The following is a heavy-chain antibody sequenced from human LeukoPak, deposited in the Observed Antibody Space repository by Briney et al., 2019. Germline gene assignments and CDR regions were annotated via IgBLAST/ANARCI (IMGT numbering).Heavy chain of an antibody. D-gene: IGHD3-9*01. CDR2: INPNSGGT. CDR3: ARDGDYDILTGYSFRVTDAFDI. J-gene: IGHJ3*02. Sequence: GASVKVSCKASGYTFTGYYMHWVRQAPGQGLEWMGWINPNSGGTNYAQKFQGRVTMTRDTSISTAYMELSRLRSDDTAVYYCARDGDYDILTGYSFRVTDAFDIWGQGTMVTVSS. CDR1: GYTFTGYY. V-gene: IGHV1-2*02.